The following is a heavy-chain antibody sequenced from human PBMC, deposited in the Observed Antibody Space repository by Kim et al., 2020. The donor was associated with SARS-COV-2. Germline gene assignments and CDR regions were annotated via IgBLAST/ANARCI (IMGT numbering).Heavy chain of an antibody. Sequence: SQTLSLTCAISGDSVSSNSAAWNWIRQSPSRGLEWLGRTYYRSKWYNDYAVSVKSRITINPDTSKNQFSLQLNSVTPEDTAVYYCARSIRYFDWSPWGAYYFDYWGQGTLVTVSS. J-gene: IGHJ4*02. D-gene: IGHD3-9*01. CDR2: TYYRSKWYN. CDR3: ARSIRYFDWSPWGAYYFDY. V-gene: IGHV6-1*01. CDR1: GDSVSSNSAA.